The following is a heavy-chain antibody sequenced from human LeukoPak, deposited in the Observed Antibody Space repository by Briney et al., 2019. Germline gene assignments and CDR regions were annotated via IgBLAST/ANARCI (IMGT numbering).Heavy chain of an antibody. CDR2: IYFSGTT. Sequence: GSLRLSCAASGFTFSDYYMSWIRQPPGKGLEWIGNIYFSGTTYYNPSLKSRVTISVDTSKSQFSLKLSSVTAADTAVYFCARGSNWGSGRNWFDPWGQGTLVTVSS. CDR1: GFTFSDYY. V-gene: IGHV4-34*01. CDR3: ARGSNWGSGRNWFDP. J-gene: IGHJ5*02. D-gene: IGHD7-27*01.